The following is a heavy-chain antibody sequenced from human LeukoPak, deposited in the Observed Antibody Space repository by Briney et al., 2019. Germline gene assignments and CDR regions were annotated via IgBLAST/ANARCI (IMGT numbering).Heavy chain of an antibody. CDR3: ARVSGIAAAGPYFDY. J-gene: IGHJ4*02. CDR2: IYFSGST. Sequence: SETLSLTCIVSGGSISSHYWSWIRQPPGKGLEWIGYIYFSGSTNYNPSLKIRVTISVDTSKNQFSLKLSSVTAADTAVYYCARVSGIAAAGPYFDYWGQGTLVTVSS. D-gene: IGHD6-13*01. CDR1: GGSISSHY. V-gene: IGHV4-59*11.